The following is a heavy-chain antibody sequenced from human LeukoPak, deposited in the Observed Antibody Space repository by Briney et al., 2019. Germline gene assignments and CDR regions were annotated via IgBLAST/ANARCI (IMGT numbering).Heavy chain of an antibody. CDR1: GGSISSGSYY. Sequence: SETLSLTCTVSGGSISSGSYYWSWIRQPAGKGLEWIGRISSTGSTNYNPSLRSRVTISADTSKNHFSLKLTSVTAADTAVYYCARDQTYSGSGIYTYFDYWGQGILVTVSS. J-gene: IGHJ4*02. D-gene: IGHD3-10*01. CDR2: ISSTGST. CDR3: ARDQTYSGSGIYTYFDY. V-gene: IGHV4-61*02.